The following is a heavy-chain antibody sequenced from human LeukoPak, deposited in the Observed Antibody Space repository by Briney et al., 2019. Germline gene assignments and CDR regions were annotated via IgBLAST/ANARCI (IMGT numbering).Heavy chain of an antibody. D-gene: IGHD2-15*01. V-gene: IGHV4-31*03. CDR1: GGSISSGGYY. CDR2: IYYSGST. J-gene: IGHJ5*02. Sequence: SQTLSLTCTVSGGSISSGGYYWSWIRQHPGKGLEWIGYIYYSGSTYYNPSLKSGVTISVDTSKNQFSLKLSSVTAADTAVYYCARAIVVVAATSHWFDPWGQGTLVTVSS. CDR3: ARAIVVVAATSHWFDP.